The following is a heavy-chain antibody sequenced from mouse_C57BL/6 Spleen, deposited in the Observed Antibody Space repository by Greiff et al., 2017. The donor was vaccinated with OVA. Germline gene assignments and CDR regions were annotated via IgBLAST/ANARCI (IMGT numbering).Heavy chain of an antibody. V-gene: IGHV1-69*01. J-gene: IGHJ3*01. CDR2: IDPSDSYT. D-gene: IGHD4-1*01. CDR3: ASRADWDAFAY. CDR1: GYTFTSYW. Sequence: QVQLQQPGAELVMPGASVKLSCKASGYTFTSYWMHWVKQRPGPGLEWIGEIDPSDSYTNYNQKFKGKSTLTVDKSSSTAYMQLSSLTSEDSAVYYCASRADWDAFAYWGQGTLVTVSA.